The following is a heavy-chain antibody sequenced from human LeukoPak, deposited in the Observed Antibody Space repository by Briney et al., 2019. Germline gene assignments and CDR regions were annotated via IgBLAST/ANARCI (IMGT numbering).Heavy chain of an antibody. CDR1: GGAITGYV. J-gene: IGHJ4*02. D-gene: IGHD1-7*01. CDR3: ARARITGTTLDY. Sequence: PGTLSLTCTVPGGAITGYVWSWSRRPPGKGRGWVVYIYSIGTTNYNPSLKGRVTISVDTSKNQFSLKLSSVTAADTAVYYCARARITGTTLDYWGQGTLVTVSS. CDR2: IYSIGTT. V-gene: IGHV4-59*08.